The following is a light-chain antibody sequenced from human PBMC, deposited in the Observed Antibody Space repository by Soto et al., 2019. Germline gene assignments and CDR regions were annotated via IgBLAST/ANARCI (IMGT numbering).Light chain of an antibody. CDR3: QQYNSYSQT. V-gene: IGKV1-5*01. Sequence: DIQVTQSPSTLSASVGDRFTITCLAIQSISSWLAWYQQKPCKAPNLLIYNVSILETGVPSRFRGSGSGTEFTLTISSLQPDDFETYYCQQYNSYSQTFGQGTKVDIK. CDR1: QSISSW. J-gene: IGKJ1*01. CDR2: NVS.